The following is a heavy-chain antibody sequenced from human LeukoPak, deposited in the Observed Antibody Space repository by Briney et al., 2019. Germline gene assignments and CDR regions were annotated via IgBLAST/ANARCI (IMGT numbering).Heavy chain of an antibody. CDR3: ARVFSSGYYPISYFDY. J-gene: IGHJ4*02. D-gene: IGHD3-22*01. V-gene: IGHV1-2*06. CDR1: GYTFTGYY. Sequence: ASVKVSRKASGYTFTGYYMHWVRQAPGQGLEWMGRINPNSGGTNYAQKFQGRVTMTRDTSISTAYMELSRLRSDDTAVYYCARVFSSGYYPISYFDYWGQGTLVTVSS. CDR2: INPNSGGT.